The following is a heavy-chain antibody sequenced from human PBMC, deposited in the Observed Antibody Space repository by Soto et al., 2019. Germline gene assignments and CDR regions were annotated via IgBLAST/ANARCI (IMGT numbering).Heavy chain of an antibody. Sequence: QVQLVESGGGVVQPGRSLRLSCAASGFTFSGYAMHWVRQAPGKGLEWVALTYYDGNNKYYADSVKGRFTISRDNSRNTMYLQMHSLRAEYTAHYYCAGRTVAGRSGVSAMDVWGQGTMVTVSS. CDR1: GFTFSGYA. CDR3: AGRTVAGRSGVSAMDV. V-gene: IGHV3-33*01. D-gene: IGHD3-3*01. J-gene: IGHJ6*02. CDR2: TYYDGNNK.